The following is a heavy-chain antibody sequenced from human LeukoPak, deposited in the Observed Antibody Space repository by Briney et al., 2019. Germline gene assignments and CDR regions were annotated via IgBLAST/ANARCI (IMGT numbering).Heavy chain of an antibody. CDR3: ARDGIYCSGSSCYPVEIDY. Sequence: GASVKVSCKASGYTFTGYYMRWVRQAPGQGLEWMGWINPNSGGTNYAQKFQGRVTMTRDTSISTAYMELSRLRSDDTAVYYCARDGIYCSGSSCYPVEIDYWGQGTLVTVSS. CDR2: INPNSGGT. CDR1: GYTFTGYY. D-gene: IGHD2-15*01. V-gene: IGHV1-2*02. J-gene: IGHJ4*02.